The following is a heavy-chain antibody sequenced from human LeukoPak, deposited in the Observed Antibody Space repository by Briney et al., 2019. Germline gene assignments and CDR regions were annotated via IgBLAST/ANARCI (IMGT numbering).Heavy chain of an antibody. D-gene: IGHD5-24*01. V-gene: IGHV1-8*02. CDR3: ASSSDAEMATIASDAFDI. CDR2: MNPNSGNT. Sequence: ASVKVSCKASGYTFTSYDINWVRQATGQGLEWMGWMNPNSGNTGYAQKFQGRVTMTRNTSISTAYMELSSLRSEDTAVYYCASSSDAEMATIASDAFDIWGQGTMVTVSS. J-gene: IGHJ3*02. CDR1: GYTFTSYD.